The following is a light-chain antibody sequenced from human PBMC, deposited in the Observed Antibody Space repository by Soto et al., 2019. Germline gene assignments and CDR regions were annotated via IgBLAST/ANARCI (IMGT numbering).Light chain of an antibody. Sequence: EIVLTQSPGTLSLSPGERATLSYRASQSVSSSFLAWYQQKPGQAPRLLIYGASSRATGIPDRFSGSGSGTDFTLTISRLEPEDFAVYYCQQYDSSLFTFGGGTKVDIK. V-gene: IGKV3-20*01. CDR2: GAS. CDR3: QQYDSSLFT. CDR1: QSVSSSF. J-gene: IGKJ4*01.